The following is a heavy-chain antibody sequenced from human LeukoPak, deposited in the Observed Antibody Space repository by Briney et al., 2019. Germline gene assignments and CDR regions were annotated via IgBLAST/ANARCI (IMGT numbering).Heavy chain of an antibody. V-gene: IGHV1-69*13. CDR3: ARDGGYGSGSIYYYYYMDV. CDR1: GGTFSSYA. Sequence: SVKVSCKASGGTFSSYAISWVRQAPGQGLEWMGGIIPIFGTANYAQKFQGRVTITADESTSTAYMELSSLRSEDTAVYYCARDGGYGSGSIYYYYYMDVWGKGTTVTVSS. D-gene: IGHD3-10*01. J-gene: IGHJ6*03. CDR2: IIPIFGTA.